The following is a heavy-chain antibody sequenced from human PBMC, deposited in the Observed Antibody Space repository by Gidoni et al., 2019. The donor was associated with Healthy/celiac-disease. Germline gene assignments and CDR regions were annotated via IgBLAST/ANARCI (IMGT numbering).Heavy chain of an antibody. CDR3: ARESRGSSSWYEGYYYYGMDV. D-gene: IGHD6-13*01. Sequence: QVQLQESGPGLVKPSQTLSLTCTVSGGSISSGSYYWSWIRQPAGKGLEWIGRIYTSGSTNYNPSLKSRVTISVDTSKNQFSLKLSSVTAADTAVYYCARESRGSSSWYEGYYYYGMDVWGQGTTVTVSS. CDR2: IYTSGST. J-gene: IGHJ6*02. CDR1: GGSISSGSYY. V-gene: IGHV4-61*02.